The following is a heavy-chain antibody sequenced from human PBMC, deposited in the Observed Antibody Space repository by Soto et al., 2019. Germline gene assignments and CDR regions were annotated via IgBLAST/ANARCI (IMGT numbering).Heavy chain of an antibody. D-gene: IGHD2-21*02. Sequence: QAQLQQWGTGLLKPSETLSLTCAVYGGSLSGNYWGWIRQPPGKGLEWIGETHHSGSTAYNPSLKSRVTISVDTSRNQFSLKLNSVTAADTAVYYCARTTAAIHLNYWSQGTLVNVSS. CDR2: THHSGST. V-gene: IGHV4-34*01. J-gene: IGHJ4*02. CDR1: GGSLSGNY. CDR3: ARTTAAIHLNY.